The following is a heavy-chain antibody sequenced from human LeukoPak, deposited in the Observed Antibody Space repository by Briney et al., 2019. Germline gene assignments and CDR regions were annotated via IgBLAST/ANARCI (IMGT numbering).Heavy chain of an antibody. CDR2: IIPIFGTA. D-gene: IGHD3-10*01. CDR1: GYTFTSYY. V-gene: IGHV1-69*05. Sequence: SVKVSCKASGYTFTSYYMHWVRQAPGQGLEWMGGIIPIFGTANYAQKFQGRVTITTDESTSTAYMELSSLRSEDTAVYYCAREKIRGLVYYYYMDVWGKGTTVTVSS. J-gene: IGHJ6*03. CDR3: AREKIRGLVYYYYMDV.